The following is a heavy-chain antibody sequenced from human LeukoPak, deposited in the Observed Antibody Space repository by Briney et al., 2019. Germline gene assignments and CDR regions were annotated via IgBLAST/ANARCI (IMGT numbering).Heavy chain of an antibody. CDR2: ISYDGSNK. CDR3: AKGVGTSPPFDY. CDR1: GFTFSSYG. J-gene: IGHJ4*02. V-gene: IGHV3-30*18. Sequence: PGGSLRLSWAASGFTFSSYGMHWVRQAPGKGLEWVAVISYDGSNKYYEDSVKGRFTISGDNSKNTLYLQMNSLRAEDTAVYYCAKGVGTSPPFDYWGQGTLVTVSS. D-gene: IGHD2-2*01.